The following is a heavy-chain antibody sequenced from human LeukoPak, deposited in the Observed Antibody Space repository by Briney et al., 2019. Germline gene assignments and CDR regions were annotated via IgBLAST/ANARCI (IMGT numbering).Heavy chain of an antibody. CDR3: VRVSSGYFGGGYFDY. V-gene: IGHV5-10-1*01. CDR2: IDPTDSYT. D-gene: IGHD3-22*01. CDR1: GXSFTSHW. Sequence: GESLRISFKGFGXSFTSHWISWVRQVPGKGLEWMGRIDPTDSYTNFSPSFQGHVTISVDKSISTAYLQWSGLRASDTAMYYCVRVSSGYFGGGYFDYWGQGTLVTVSS. J-gene: IGHJ4*02.